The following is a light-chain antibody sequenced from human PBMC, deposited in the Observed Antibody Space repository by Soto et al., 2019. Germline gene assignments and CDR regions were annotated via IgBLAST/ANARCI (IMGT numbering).Light chain of an antibody. Sequence: EIMMTQSPGTLSVSPGEGATLSCTASQSDNLNLALYQQKPGQPPRLLLYGASTRATGIPVRFRGSGSGTEFTITISSQQTKDSAVYHHDVNNSWPRGTIGIGTKVAIK. CDR3: DVNNSWPRGT. V-gene: IGKV3-15*01. J-gene: IGKJ3*01. CDR1: QSDNLN. CDR2: GAS.